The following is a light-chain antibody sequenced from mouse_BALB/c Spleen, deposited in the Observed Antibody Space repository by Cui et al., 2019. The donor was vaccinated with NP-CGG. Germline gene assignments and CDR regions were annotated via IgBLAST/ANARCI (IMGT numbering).Light chain of an antibody. V-gene: IGLV1*01. CDR2: GTN. J-gene: IGLJ1*01. CDR3: ALWYSNHWV. Sequence: QAVVSQESALTTSPGETVTLTCRSSTVAVTNTNYANWVQEKPDHLFTGLIGGTNNRAPGVPARFTGSLIGDKAALTITGAQTEDEAIYFCALWYSNHWVFGGGTKLTVL. CDR1: TVAVTNTNY.